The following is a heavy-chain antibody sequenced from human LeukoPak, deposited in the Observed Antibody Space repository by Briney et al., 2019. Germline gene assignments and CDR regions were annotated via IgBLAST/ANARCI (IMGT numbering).Heavy chain of an antibody. J-gene: IGHJ4*02. CDR3: ARDLRVAGDFDY. V-gene: IGHV1-18*01. CDR2: ISAYNGNT. D-gene: IGHD6-19*01. CDR1: GYTFTSYG. Sequence: ASVRVSCKASGYTFTSYGISWVRQAPGQGLEWMGWISAYNGNTNYAQKLQGRVTMTTDTSTSTAYMELRSRRSDDTAVYYCARDLRVAGDFDYWGQGTLVTVSS.